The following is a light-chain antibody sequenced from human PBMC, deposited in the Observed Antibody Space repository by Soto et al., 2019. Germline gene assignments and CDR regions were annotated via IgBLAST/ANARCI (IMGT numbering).Light chain of an antibody. J-gene: IGKJ4*01. V-gene: IGKV4-1*01. Sequence: DIVMTQSPDSLAVSLGERATINCKSSQSVSTNNKNYLTWYQLKPGQPPRLLIFWAPTRESGVHDRFTGSGSVTDFSLTISILQAEDVAVYYCQQYYSPPVTFGGGTKVEIK. CDR3: QQYYSPPVT. CDR1: QSVSTNNKNY. CDR2: WAP.